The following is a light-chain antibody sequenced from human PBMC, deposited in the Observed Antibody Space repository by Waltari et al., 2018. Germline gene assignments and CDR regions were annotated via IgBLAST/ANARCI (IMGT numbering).Light chain of an antibody. CDR3: QQYKSFFWT. V-gene: IGKV1-5*03. CDR1: QSINNW. J-gene: IGKJ1*01. CDR2: KTS. Sequence: DIQLAQSPSTLSASLGDRVTLPFRPSQSINNWLAWYQQKPGKAPNLIIYKTSNLQSGVPSRFSGSGSGTEFTLTISNLQPDDFATYYCQQYKSFFWTFGQGTKVEI.